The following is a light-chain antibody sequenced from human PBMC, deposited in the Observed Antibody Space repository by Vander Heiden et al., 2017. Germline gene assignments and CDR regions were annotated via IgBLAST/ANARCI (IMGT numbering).Light chain of an antibody. J-gene: IGKJ2*01. CDR1: QSISSY. V-gene: IGKV1-39*01. CDR2: AAS. Sequence: DIPMTQSPSSLSASVGDSVTITCRASQSISSYLNWYKQKPGKAPKLLIYAASSLQRGVTSRFSGSGDATDFTLTISSLQPDDFAANYCQQRGCKPRMYTFGQGTKLEIK. CDR3: QQRGCKPRMYT.